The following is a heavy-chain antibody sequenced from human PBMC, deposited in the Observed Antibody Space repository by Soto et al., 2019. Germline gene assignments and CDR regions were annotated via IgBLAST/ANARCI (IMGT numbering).Heavy chain of an antibody. CDR1: GFSLSGTGMR. CDR2: IDWENTK. Sequence: SGPTLVNPTPTLTLTCTVSGFSLSGTGMRVTWIRQPPGKALEGLARIDWENTKVYSTSLKTRLTISKDTSKNQVVLTMTTVAPPDTGTYYCARAFYGMDVWGQGTTVTVSS. CDR3: ARAFYGMDV. J-gene: IGHJ6*02. V-gene: IGHV2-70*04.